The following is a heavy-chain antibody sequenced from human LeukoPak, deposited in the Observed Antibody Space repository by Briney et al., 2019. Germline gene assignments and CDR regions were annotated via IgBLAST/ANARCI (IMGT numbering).Heavy chain of an antibody. J-gene: IGHJ4*02. CDR3: ARDPIAARPGFDY. V-gene: IGHV4-4*07. D-gene: IGHD6-6*01. CDR1: GGSINSYY. CDR2: IYTSGST. Sequence: PSETLSLTCTVSGGSINSYYWSWIRQPAGKGLEWIGRIYTSGSTNYNPSLKSRVTMSVDTSKNQFSLKLSSVTAADTAVYYCARDPIAARPGFDYWGQGTLVTVSS.